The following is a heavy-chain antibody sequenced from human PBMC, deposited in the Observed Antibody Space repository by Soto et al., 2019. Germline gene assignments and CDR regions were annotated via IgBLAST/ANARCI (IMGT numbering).Heavy chain of an antibody. CDR2: ISGRGDHR. Sequence: EMQLLESGGGLGQPGGSLRLSCVASPITVYNFAAMSWVRQTRERGLEWVSTISGRGDHRYYADSVKGRFTISRDNSKNRLYLQMDGLRVDDTAVYYCAKDRALENQTPYGMDVWGQGTTVTV. CDR3: AKDRALENQTPYGMDV. V-gene: IGHV3-23*01. D-gene: IGHD2-2*01. J-gene: IGHJ6*02. CDR1: PITVYNFAA.